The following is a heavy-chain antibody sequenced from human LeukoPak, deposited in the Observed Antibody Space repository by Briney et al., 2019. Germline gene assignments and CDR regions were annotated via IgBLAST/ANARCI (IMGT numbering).Heavy chain of an antibody. Sequence: SSETLSLTCTVSGDSISSGGYYWSWIRQHPGKGLEWIGYIYYSGSTYYNPSLKSRVFISVDTFENQFSLKLRSVTAADTAVYYWARGGSYSYFQHWGQGTLVTVSS. J-gene: IGHJ1*01. CDR1: GDSISSGGYY. CDR3: ARGGSYSYFQH. V-gene: IGHV4-31*03. D-gene: IGHD1-26*01. CDR2: IYYSGST.